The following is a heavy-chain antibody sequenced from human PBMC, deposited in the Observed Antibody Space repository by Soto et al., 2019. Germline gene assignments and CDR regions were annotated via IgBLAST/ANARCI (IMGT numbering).Heavy chain of an antibody. V-gene: IGHV4-34*01. CDR2: INHSGST. Sequence: PSETLSLTCAVYGGSFSGYYWSWIRQPPGKGLEWIGEINHSGSTNYNPSLKSRVTISVDTSKNQFSLKLSSVTAADTAVYYCARGLIGSIAAAKYPRDWFDPWGQGTLVTVSS. J-gene: IGHJ5*02. CDR1: GGSFSGYY. D-gene: IGHD6-13*01. CDR3: ARGLIGSIAAAKYPRDWFDP.